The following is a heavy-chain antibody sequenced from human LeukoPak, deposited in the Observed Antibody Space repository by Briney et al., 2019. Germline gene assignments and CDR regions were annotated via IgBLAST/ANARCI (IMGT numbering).Heavy chain of an antibody. Sequence: PSETLSLTCAVYGGSFSGYYWSWIRQPPGKGLEWIGEINHSGSTNYNPSLKSRVTISVDTSKDQFSLKLSSVTAADTAVYYCARGMHYDFWSGPTPSMDVWGQGTTVTVSS. J-gene: IGHJ6*02. CDR2: INHSGST. CDR3: ARGMHYDFWSGPTPSMDV. CDR1: GGSFSGYY. D-gene: IGHD3-3*01. V-gene: IGHV4-34*01.